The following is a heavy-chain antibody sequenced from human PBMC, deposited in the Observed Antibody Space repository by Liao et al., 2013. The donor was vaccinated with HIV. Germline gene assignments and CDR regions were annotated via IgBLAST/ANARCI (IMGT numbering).Heavy chain of an antibody. V-gene: IGHV4-39*07. D-gene: IGHD3-10*01. Sequence: QLQLQESGPGLVKPSETLSLTCTVSGGSISSSDCYWGWIRQPPGKGLEWIGSIYYIGSTYYNPSLKSRVTISVDTSKNQFSLKLSSVTAADTAVYYCARVNRVVRGVIMPNFDYWGQGTLVTVSS. CDR3: ARVNRVVRGVIMPNFDY. J-gene: IGHJ4*02. CDR1: GGSISSSDCY. CDR2: IYYIGST.